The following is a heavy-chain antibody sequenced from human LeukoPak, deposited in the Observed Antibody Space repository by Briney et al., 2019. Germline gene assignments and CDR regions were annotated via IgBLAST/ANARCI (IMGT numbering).Heavy chain of an antibody. CDR2: IYYSGST. Sequence: SETLSLTCTVSGGSISSYYWSWIRQPPGKGLEWIGYIYYSGSTNYNPSLKSRVTISVDTSKNQFSLKLSSVTAADTAVYYCATYGSGRPKGDYWGQGTLVTVSS. D-gene: IGHD3-10*01. V-gene: IGHV4-59*12. CDR3: ATYGSGRPKGDY. CDR1: GGSISSYY. J-gene: IGHJ4*02.